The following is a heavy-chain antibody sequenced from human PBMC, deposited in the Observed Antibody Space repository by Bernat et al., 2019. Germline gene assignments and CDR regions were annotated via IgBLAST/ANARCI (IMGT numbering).Heavy chain of an antibody. V-gene: IGHV3-30-3*01. CDR2: ITYDGSNK. CDR3: ARAYLSIVVVTAIGDLVPGD. CDR1: GFTFSSYA. J-gene: IGHJ4*02. D-gene: IGHD2-21*02. Sequence: QVQLVESGGGVVQPGRSLRLSCAASGFTFSSYAMHWVRQAPGKGLEWVAVITYDGSNKYYADSVKGRFTISRDNSKNPLYLQMNSLRAEDTAVYYCARAYLSIVVVTAIGDLVPGDWGQGTLVTVSS.